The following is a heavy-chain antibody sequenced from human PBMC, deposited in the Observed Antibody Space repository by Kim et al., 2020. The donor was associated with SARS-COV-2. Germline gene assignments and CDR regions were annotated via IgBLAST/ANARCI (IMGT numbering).Heavy chain of an antibody. CDR3: ARPYIAAAGTSPLGY. V-gene: IGHV4-39*01. J-gene: IGHJ4*02. Sequence: SETLSLTCTVSGGSISSSSYYWGWIRQPPGKGLEWIGSIYYSGSTYYNPSLKSRVTISVDTSKNQFSLKLSSVTAADTAVYYCARPYIAAAGTSPLGYWGQGTLVTVSS. CDR1: GGSISSSSYY. D-gene: IGHD6-13*01. CDR2: IYYSGST.